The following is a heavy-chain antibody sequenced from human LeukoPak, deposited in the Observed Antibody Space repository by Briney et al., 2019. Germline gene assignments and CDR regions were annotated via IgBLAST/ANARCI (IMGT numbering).Heavy chain of an antibody. J-gene: IGHJ4*02. Sequence: GGSLRLSCAASGFTLSSYGMHWVRQAPGKGLEWVAVISYDGSNKYYADSVKGRFTISRDNSKNTLYLQMNSLRAEDTAVYYCAKDCSGGSCYYFDYWGQGTLVTVSS. CDR2: ISYDGSNK. D-gene: IGHD2-15*01. CDR3: AKDCSGGSCYYFDY. V-gene: IGHV3-30*18. CDR1: GFTLSSYG.